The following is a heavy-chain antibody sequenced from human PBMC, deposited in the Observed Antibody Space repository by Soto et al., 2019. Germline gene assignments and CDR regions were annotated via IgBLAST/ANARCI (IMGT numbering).Heavy chain of an antibody. CDR1: GFTFSSYS. J-gene: IGHJ4*02. CDR2: ISSSSSYI. V-gene: IGHV3-21*01. Sequence: EVQLVESGGGLVKPGGSLRLSCAASGFTFSSYSMNWVRQAPGKGLEWVSSISSSSSYIYYADSVKGRFTISRDNAKNSLYLQMNSRRAEDTAVYYCAKRYCSSTSCYPFDYWGQGTLVTVSS. CDR3: AKRYCSSTSCYPFDY. D-gene: IGHD2-2*01.